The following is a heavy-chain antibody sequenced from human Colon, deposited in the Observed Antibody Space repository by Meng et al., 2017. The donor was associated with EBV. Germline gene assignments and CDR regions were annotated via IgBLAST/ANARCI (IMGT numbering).Heavy chain of an antibody. V-gene: IGHV3-74*01. CDR3: SRDLAGPYDD. CDR2: INENGRTT. CDR1: GFTFSTYW. Sequence: EVHLVESGGALVQPGGSLRLSCAAFGFTFSTYWMHWVRQAPGKGLVWISRINENGRTTTYADSVRGRFTISRDNTKNTLYLQMNSLRADDTAVYFCSRDLAGPYDDWGQGTLVTVSS. J-gene: IGHJ4*02. D-gene: IGHD1-14*01.